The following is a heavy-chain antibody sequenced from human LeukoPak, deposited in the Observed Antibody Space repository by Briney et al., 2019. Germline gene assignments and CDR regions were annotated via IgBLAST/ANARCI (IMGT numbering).Heavy chain of an antibody. J-gene: IGHJ3*02. CDR3: ARVDDLDAFDT. V-gene: IGHV3-30*01. CDR2: IADDGSNK. D-gene: IGHD2-2*03. CDR1: GFTFSSYA. Sequence: GGSLRLSCAASGFTFSSYAMHWVRQAAGRGLEWVAVIADDGSNKYYADSVKGRFTISRDNSNNTLYLQMTSLRVEDTAVYYCARVDDLDAFDTWGQGTLVTVSS.